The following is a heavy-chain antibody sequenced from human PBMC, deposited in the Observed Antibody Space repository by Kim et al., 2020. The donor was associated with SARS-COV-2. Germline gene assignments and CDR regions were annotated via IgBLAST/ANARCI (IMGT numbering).Heavy chain of an antibody. CDR1: GFTFSSYS. D-gene: IGHD3-9*01. V-gene: IGHV3-21*01. CDR3: ARDPTPNYDILTGYIWGPNYYYGMDV. CDR2: ISSSSSYI. Sequence: GGSLRLSCAASGFTFSSYSMNWVRQAPGKGLEWVSSISSSSSYIYYADSVKGRFTISRDNAKNSLYLQMNSLRAEDTAVYYCARDPTPNYDILTGYIWGPNYYYGMDVWGQGTTVTVSS. J-gene: IGHJ6*02.